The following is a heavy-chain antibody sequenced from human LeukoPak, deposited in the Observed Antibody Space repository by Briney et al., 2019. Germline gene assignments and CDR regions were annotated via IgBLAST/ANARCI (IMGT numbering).Heavy chain of an antibody. V-gene: IGHV3-30-3*01. D-gene: IGHD6-6*01. Sequence: GGSLRLSCAASGFTFSSYAMHWVRQAPGKGLEWVAVISYDGSNKYYADSVKGRFTISRDNSKNTLYLQMNSLRAEDTAVYYCAKGLGSSSPYYFDYWGQGTLVTVSS. CDR2: ISYDGSNK. J-gene: IGHJ4*02. CDR1: GFTFSSYA. CDR3: AKGLGSSSPYYFDY.